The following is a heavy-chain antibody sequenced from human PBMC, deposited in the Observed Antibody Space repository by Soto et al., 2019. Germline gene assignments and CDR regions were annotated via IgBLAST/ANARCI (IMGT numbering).Heavy chain of an antibody. V-gene: IGHV1-69*13. CDR3: AKGGYSYSDY. CDR2: IIPIFGTA. J-gene: IGHJ4*02. Sequence: ASVKVTCKASGGTFSSYAISWVRQAPGQGLEWMGGIIPIFGTANYAQKFQGRVTITADESTSTAYMELSSLRSEDTAVYYCAKGGYSYSDYWGQGTLVTVSS. D-gene: IGHD5-18*01. CDR1: GGTFSSYA.